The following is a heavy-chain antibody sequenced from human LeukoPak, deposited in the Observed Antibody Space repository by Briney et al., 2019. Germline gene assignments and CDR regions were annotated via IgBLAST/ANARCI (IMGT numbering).Heavy chain of an antibody. J-gene: IGHJ3*02. Sequence: SETLSLTCAVSGGSISSGGYSWSWIRQPPGKGLEWIGSIYYSGSTYYNPSLKSRVTISVDTSKNQFSLKLSSVTAADTAVYYCARDSGWVTMIVVSKDPRAFDIWGQGTMVTVSS. CDR3: ARDSGWVTMIVVSKDPRAFDI. CDR2: IYYSGST. V-gene: IGHV4-39*07. D-gene: IGHD3-22*01. CDR1: GGSISSGGYS.